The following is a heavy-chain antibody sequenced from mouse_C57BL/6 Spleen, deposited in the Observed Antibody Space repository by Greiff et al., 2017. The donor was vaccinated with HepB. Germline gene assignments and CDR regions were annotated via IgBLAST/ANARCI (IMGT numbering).Heavy chain of an antibody. D-gene: IGHD1-1*01. CDR3: ARTPITTVVATGFDY. Sequence: VQLQQSVAELVRPGASVKLSCTASGFNIKNTYMHWVKQRPEQGLEWIGRIDPANGNTKYAPKFQGKATITADTSSNTAYLQLSSLTSEDTAIYYCARTPITTVVATGFDYWGQGTTLTVSS. CDR1: GFNIKNTY. J-gene: IGHJ2*01. V-gene: IGHV14-3*01. CDR2: IDPANGNT.